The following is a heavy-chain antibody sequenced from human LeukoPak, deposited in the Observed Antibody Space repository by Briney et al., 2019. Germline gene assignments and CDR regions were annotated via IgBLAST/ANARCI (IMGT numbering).Heavy chain of an antibody. V-gene: IGHV4-38-2*02. CDR1: AYSISSAYY. D-gene: IGHD4-17*01. CDR2: ISHSGSS. Sequence: SETLSLTCTVSAYSISSAYYWGWIRQPPGKGLEWIGAISHSGSSYYNPSLKSRVTISVDTSKNQFSLKLSSVTAADTAVYYCARGPYDYGDYWIGYYFDYWGQGTLVTVSS. J-gene: IGHJ4*02. CDR3: ARGPYDYGDYWIGYYFDY.